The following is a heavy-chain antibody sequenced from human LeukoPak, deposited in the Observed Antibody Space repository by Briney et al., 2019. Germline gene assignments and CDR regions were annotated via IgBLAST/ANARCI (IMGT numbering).Heavy chain of an antibody. CDR3: AKRRAVAGIGTGGGAFDI. CDR2: ISGSGGST. V-gene: IGHV3-23*01. J-gene: IGHJ3*02. CDR1: GFTFSSYA. D-gene: IGHD6-19*01. Sequence: PGGSMRLSCAASGFTFSSYAMSWVRQAPGKGLEGILTISGSGGSTYYTDSVKGRFTISTDNSKNTPYLQMNSLRAEDTAVYYCAKRRAVAGIGTGGGAFDIWGQGTMVTVSS.